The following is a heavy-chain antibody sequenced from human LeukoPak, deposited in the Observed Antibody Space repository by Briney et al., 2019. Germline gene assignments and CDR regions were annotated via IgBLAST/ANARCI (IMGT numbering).Heavy chain of an antibody. Sequence: GESLKISCTGSGYTFSNYWIVWVRQMPGKGLEWMGIIYPGDSETRYSPSFQGRVTISADKSISTAYLQWSSLRASDTAMYYCARHLRGYSAYDPLDQWGQGTLVIVSS. D-gene: IGHD5-12*01. V-gene: IGHV5-51*01. CDR1: GYTFSNYW. J-gene: IGHJ4*02. CDR3: ARHLRGYSAYDPLDQ. CDR2: IYPGDSET.